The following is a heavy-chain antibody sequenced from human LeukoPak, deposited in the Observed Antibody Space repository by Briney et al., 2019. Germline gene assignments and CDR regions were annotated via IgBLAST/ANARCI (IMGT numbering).Heavy chain of an antibody. Sequence: GAPVKVSCKASGGTFSSYAISWVRQAPGQGLEWMGRIIPIFGTANYAQKFQGRVTITTDESTSTAYMELSSLRSEDTAVYYCARRYYDILTGTESFDYWGQGTLVTVSS. V-gene: IGHV1-69*05. CDR2: IIPIFGTA. CDR1: GGTFSSYA. J-gene: IGHJ4*02. D-gene: IGHD3-9*01. CDR3: ARRYYDILTGTESFDY.